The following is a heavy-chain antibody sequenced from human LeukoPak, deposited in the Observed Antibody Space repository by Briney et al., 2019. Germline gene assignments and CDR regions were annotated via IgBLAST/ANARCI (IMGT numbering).Heavy chain of an antibody. D-gene: IGHD3-22*01. CDR1: GFTFSDYY. V-gene: IGHV3-11*01. CDR2: ISSSGSTI. J-gene: IGHJ4*02. CDR3: ARDKEYYYDSSGYGY. Sequence: GGSLRLSCAASGFTFSDYYMSWIRQAPGKVLEWVSYISSSGSTIYYADSVKGRFTISRDNAKNSLYLQMNSLRAEDTAVYYCARDKEYYYDSSGYGYWGQGTLVTVSS.